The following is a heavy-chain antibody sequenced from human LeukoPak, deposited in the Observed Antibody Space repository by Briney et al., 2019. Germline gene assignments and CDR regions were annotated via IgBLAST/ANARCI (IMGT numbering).Heavy chain of an antibody. CDR1: GFTFSSYA. V-gene: IGHV3-21*01. D-gene: IGHD5-24*01. Sequence: PGGSLRLSCAASGFTFSSYAMHWVRQAPGKGLEWVSTISSSSSSYKYYADSVKGRFTISRDNAKNSLYLQMNSLRAEDTAIYYCTRVGYIDEGIDYWGQGTLVTVSS. CDR3: TRVGYIDEGIDY. J-gene: IGHJ4*02. CDR2: ISSSSSSYK.